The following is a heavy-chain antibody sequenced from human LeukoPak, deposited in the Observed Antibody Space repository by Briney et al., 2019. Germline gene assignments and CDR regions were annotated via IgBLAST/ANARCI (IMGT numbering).Heavy chain of an antibody. CDR1: GFTFKNYT. CDR2: VSFGSSYI. CDR3: ARASTEYAVTDGFDT. D-gene: IGHD4-17*01. Sequence: GGSLRLSCSASGFTFKNYTMNWVRQSPGKGLQWVSYVSFGSSYISYADSLKGRFTISRDDAKSSVYLEMTSLRTDNTAVYYCARASTEYAVTDGFDTWGPGTLVTVSS. V-gene: IGHV3-21*06. J-gene: IGHJ5*02.